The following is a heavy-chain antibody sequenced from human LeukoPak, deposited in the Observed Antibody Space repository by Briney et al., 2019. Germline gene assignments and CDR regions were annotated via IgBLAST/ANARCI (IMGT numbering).Heavy chain of an antibody. D-gene: IGHD3-16*01. Sequence: PGGSLRLSCAASGFTFSSYEMNWVRQAPGKGLEWVSYISSSGHTIYYADSVKGRFTISRDNAKNSLYLQMNSLRDEDTAVYYCARRRGGWFDPWGQGTMVIVSS. J-gene: IGHJ5*02. V-gene: IGHV3-48*03. CDR1: GFTFSSYE. CDR2: ISSSGHTI. CDR3: ARRRGGWFDP.